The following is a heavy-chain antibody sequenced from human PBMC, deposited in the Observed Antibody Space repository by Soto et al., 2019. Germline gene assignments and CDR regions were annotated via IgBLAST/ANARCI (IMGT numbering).Heavy chain of an antibody. Sequence: EVQLVESGGGLVQPGGSLRLSCAASGFTFSAHYMDWVRQAPGKGLEWVGRIKNKANGYTTEYAASVEGRFTISREDSQNSLYLQMNSLKTEDTAVYYCARVSLVGPSGGRYFDYWGQGSQVAVSS. CDR1: GFTFSAHY. CDR2: IKNKANGYTT. J-gene: IGHJ4*02. CDR3: ARVSLVGPSGGRYFDY. D-gene: IGHD1-26*01. V-gene: IGHV3-72*01.